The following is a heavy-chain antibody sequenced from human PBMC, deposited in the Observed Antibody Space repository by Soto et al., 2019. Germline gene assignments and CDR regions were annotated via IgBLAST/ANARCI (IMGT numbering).Heavy chain of an antibody. D-gene: IGHD2-2*01. V-gene: IGHV1-69*04. CDR2: IIPILGIA. CDR1: GGTFSSYT. J-gene: IGHJ3*02. Sequence: SVKVSCKASGGTFSSYTISWVRQAPGQGLEWMGRIIPILGIANYAQKFQGRVTITADKSTSTAYMELSSLRSEDTAVYYCARDPHDIVVVEPADAFYIWGQGTMVTVSS. CDR3: ARDPHDIVVVEPADAFYI.